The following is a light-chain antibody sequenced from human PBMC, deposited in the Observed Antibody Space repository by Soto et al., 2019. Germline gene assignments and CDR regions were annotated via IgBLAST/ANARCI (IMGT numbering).Light chain of an antibody. J-gene: IGLJ1*01. CDR2: DVT. Sequence: QSVLTQPRSVSGSPGQSVTISCTGTISDVGVYNSVSWYQQLPGKAPKLMICDVTKRPSGVPDRFSGSKSGNTASLTISGLQAEDEADYYCCSYAGSYTYVFGTGTKLTVL. V-gene: IGLV2-11*01. CDR3: CSYAGSYTYV. CDR1: ISDVGVYNS.